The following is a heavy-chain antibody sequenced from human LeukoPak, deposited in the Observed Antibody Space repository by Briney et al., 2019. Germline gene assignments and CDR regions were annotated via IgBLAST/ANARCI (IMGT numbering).Heavy chain of an antibody. Sequence: PSETLSLTCAVYGGSFSGYYWSWIRQPPGKGLEWIGYIYYSGSTYYNPSLKSRVTISVDTSKNQFSLKLSSVTAADTAVYYCARAPGSSWYVDYWGQGTLVTVSS. J-gene: IGHJ4*02. D-gene: IGHD6-13*01. CDR1: GGSFSGYY. CDR2: IYYSGST. CDR3: ARAPGSSWYVDY. V-gene: IGHV4-34*09.